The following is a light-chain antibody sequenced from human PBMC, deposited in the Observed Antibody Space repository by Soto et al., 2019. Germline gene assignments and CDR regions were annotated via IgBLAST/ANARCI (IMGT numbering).Light chain of an antibody. Sequence: EIVLTQSPVTLSLSPGERATLSCRASQSVSNSYLAWYQQKPGQAPRLLIFGASSRATGIPDRFSGSGSGTDFTLTISRLEPEDFAVYYCQQYGSSPLTFGGGTTVDIK. CDR3: QQYGSSPLT. CDR2: GAS. V-gene: IGKV3-20*01. J-gene: IGKJ4*01. CDR1: QSVSNSY.